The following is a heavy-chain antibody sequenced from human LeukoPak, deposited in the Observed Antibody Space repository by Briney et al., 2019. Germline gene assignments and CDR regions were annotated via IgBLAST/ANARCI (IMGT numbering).Heavy chain of an antibody. D-gene: IGHD6-13*01. CDR1: GYTLTELS. Sequence: ASVKVSCKVSGYTLTELSMHWVRQAPGKGLEWMGGFDPEDGETIYAQKFQGRVTMTEDTSTDTAYMELSSLRSEDTAVYYCATFLFSAAAGTYPWYFDYWGQGTLVTVSS. CDR3: ATFLFSAAAGTYPWYFDY. V-gene: IGHV1-24*01. J-gene: IGHJ4*02. CDR2: FDPEDGET.